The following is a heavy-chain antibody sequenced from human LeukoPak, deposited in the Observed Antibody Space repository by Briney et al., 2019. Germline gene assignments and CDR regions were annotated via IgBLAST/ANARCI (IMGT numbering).Heavy chain of an antibody. CDR3: SRNYEDDSSGYYFLHYFDFDD. J-gene: IGHJ4*02. D-gene: IGHD3-22*01. V-gene: IGHV3-49*04. CDR2: LRSKEYNATP. CDR1: GFTFYDLA. Sequence: GGSVRLPLSASGFTFYDLAVSGVAQAPGKGRVEGGFLRSKEYNATPEYAASVKARFTISRDNSKSIAYLQMNSLKTEDTAVYYCSRNYEDDSSGYYFLHYFDFDDWGKGTLVTVSA.